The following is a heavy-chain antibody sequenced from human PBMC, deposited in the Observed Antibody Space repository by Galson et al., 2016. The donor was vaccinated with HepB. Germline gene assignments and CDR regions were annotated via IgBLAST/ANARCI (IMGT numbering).Heavy chain of an antibody. CDR2: ISGRGVST. CDR3: AKASEVADFDY. J-gene: IGHJ4*02. V-gene: IGHV3-23*01. Sequence: SLRLSCAASGFTYTSYSMTWVRQAPGKGLEWVSGISGRGVSTYYADSVKGRFTISRDNSKNTLYLQMNSLRAEDTAVYYCAKASEVADFDYWGQGTLVTVSS. CDR1: GFTYTSYS.